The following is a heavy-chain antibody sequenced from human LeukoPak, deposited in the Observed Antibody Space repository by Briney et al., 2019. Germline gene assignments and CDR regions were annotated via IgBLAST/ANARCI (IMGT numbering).Heavy chain of an antibody. CDR3: ARGSGYCSSSSCKRSIYYYGMDV. CDR2: ISSSSSTI. Sequence: GGSLRLSCAASGFTFSSYEMNWVRQAPGKGLEWVSYISSSSSTIYYADSVKGRFTISRDNAKNSLYLQMNSLRAEDTAVYYCARGSGYCSSSSCKRSIYYYGMDVWGQGTTVTVSS. D-gene: IGHD2-2*01. CDR1: GFTFSSYE. J-gene: IGHJ6*02. V-gene: IGHV3-48*03.